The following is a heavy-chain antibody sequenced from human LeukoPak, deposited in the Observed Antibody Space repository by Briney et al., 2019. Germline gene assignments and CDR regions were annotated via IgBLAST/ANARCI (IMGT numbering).Heavy chain of an antibody. V-gene: IGHV4-38-2*02. Sequence: SETLSLTCTVSGYSISSGYYWGWIRPPPGKGLEWIGSIYHSGSTYYNPSLKSRVTISVDTSKNQFSLNLSSVTAADTAVYYRALNSGSYYRIYWGQGTLVTVSS. D-gene: IGHD1-26*01. CDR3: ALNSGSYYRIY. CDR1: GYSISSGYY. CDR2: IYHSGST. J-gene: IGHJ4*02.